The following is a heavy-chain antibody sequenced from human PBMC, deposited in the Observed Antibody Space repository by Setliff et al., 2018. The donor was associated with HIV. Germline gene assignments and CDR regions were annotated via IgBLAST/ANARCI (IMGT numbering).Heavy chain of an antibody. D-gene: IGHD6-19*01. CDR2: INPNSGGT. J-gene: IGHJ4*02. CDR1: GYTFTKYG. V-gene: IGHV1-2*06. CDR3: ARDGEPYSSLDY. Sequence: ASVKVSCKASGYTFTKYGLSWVRQAPGQGLEWMGRINPNSGGTNYAQKFQGRVTMTRDTSISTAYMELSRLRSDDTAVYYCARDGEPYSSLDYWGQGTLVTVSS.